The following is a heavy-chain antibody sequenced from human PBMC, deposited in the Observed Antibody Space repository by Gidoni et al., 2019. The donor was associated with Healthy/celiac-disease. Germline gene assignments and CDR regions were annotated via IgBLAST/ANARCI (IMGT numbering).Heavy chain of an antibody. CDR2: INWNGGST. CDR3: AREQGPAYGDYVGAFDY. J-gene: IGHJ4*02. Sequence: EVQLVESGGGVVRPGGCVRRYCAAAGFTLDDEGMSGVRQAPGKGLGWASGINWNGGSTGYADSVKGRFTISRDNSKNPLYLQMNSLRAEDTALYYCAREQGPAYGDYVGAFDYWGQGTLFTVSS. D-gene: IGHD4-17*01. V-gene: IGHV3-20*04. CDR1: GFTLDDEG.